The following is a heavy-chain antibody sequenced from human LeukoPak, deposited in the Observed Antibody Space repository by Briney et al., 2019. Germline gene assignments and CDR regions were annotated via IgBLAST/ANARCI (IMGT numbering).Heavy chain of an antibody. Sequence: PGGSLRLSCAASGFTFSSYWTHWVRQAPGKGLVWISRINSDGSSTSYADSVKGRFTISRDNAKNTLDLQMNSLRAEDTAVYYCVRLSWELGDGGVTWGQGTLVTVSS. D-gene: IGHD1-26*01. V-gene: IGHV3-74*01. CDR1: GFTFSSYW. CDR3: VRLSWELGDGGVT. J-gene: IGHJ5*02. CDR2: INSDGSST.